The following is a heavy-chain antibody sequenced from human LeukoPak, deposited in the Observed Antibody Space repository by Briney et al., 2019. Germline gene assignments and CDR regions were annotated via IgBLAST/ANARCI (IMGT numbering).Heavy chain of an antibody. CDR2: INHSGST. V-gene: IGHV4-34*01. D-gene: IGHD6-19*01. CDR1: GGSFSGYY. Sequence: PSETLSLTCAVYGGSFSGYYWSWIRQPPGKGLEWIGEINHSGSTNYNPSLKSRVSISVDTSKNQFSLRLSSVTAADTAVYYCARVLEGSSGQHWYFDLWGRGTLVTVSS. J-gene: IGHJ2*01. CDR3: ARVLEGSSGQHWYFDL.